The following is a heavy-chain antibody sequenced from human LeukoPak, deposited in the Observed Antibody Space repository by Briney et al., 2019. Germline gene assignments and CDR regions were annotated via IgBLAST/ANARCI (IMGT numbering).Heavy chain of an antibody. CDR2: LSGSGGGT. CDR3: AKRGVVIRVILVGFHKEAYYFDS. Sequence: GGSLRLSCAVSGITLSNYSMSWVRQAPGKGLEWVAGLSGSGGGTNYADSVKGRFTISRDNAKNTLYLQMNSLRAEDTAVYFCAKRGVVIRVILVGFHKEAYYFDSWGQGAVVTVSS. CDR1: GITLSNYS. D-gene: IGHD3-10*01. V-gene: IGHV3-23*01. J-gene: IGHJ4*02.